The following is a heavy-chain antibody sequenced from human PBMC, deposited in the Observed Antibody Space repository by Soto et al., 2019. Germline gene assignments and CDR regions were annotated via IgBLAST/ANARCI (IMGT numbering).Heavy chain of an antibody. CDR3: AKDRYLDHDSRGYLFDN. J-gene: IGHJ4*02. Sequence: EVQLLESGGDLIQPGGSLRLSCAASGFTFNIYAMTWVRQAPGKGLEWVSAISRYGDITYYADSVEGRFSISRDNSKNTLYLQMNSLRAEDTAVYYFAKDRYLDHDSRGYLFDNWGQGNLVTVSS. CDR2: ISRYGDIT. CDR1: GFTFNIYA. D-gene: IGHD3-22*01. V-gene: IGHV3-23*01.